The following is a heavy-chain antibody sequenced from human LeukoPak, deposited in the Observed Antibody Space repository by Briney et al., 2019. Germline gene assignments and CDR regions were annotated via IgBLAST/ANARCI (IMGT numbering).Heavy chain of an antibody. J-gene: IGHJ4*02. CDR2: VSGSGANT. V-gene: IGHV3-23*01. D-gene: IGHD3-10*01. CDR3: AKDTYGSGSYSLDY. Sequence: GGSLRLSCAASGFAFSSYAMNWVRQAPGKGVEWVSVVSGSGANTYYADSVKGRFPISRDNSKNTLYLQMNSLRAEDTAVYYCAKDTYGSGSYSLDYWGQGTLVTVSS. CDR1: GFAFSSYA.